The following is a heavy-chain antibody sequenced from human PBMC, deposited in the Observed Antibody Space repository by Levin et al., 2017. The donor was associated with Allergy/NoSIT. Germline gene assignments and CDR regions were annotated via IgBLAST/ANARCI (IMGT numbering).Heavy chain of an antibody. Sequence: SVKVSCKASGGTFSSYTISWVRQAPGQGLEWMGRIIPILGIANYAQKFQGRVTITADKSTSTAYMELSSLRSEDTAVYYCARSRIQLWYRFDYWGQGTLVTVSS. D-gene: IGHD5-18*01. J-gene: IGHJ4*02. CDR2: IIPILGIA. CDR1: GGTFSSYT. CDR3: ARSRIQLWYRFDY. V-gene: IGHV1-69*02.